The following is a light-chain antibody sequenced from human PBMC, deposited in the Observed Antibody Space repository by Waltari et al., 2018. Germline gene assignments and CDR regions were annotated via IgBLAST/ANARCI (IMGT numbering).Light chain of an antibody. CDR3: QKYVSLPAT. V-gene: IGKV3-20*01. J-gene: IGKJ1*01. CDR2: EAS. CDR1: QSVGKS. Sequence: EIVLTHSPGTLSLSPGESATLSCRASQSVGKSLAWYQQKPGQAPRLLIYEASSRATGVPDRFSGSGFGTDFSLTISRLEPEDLAVYYCQKYVSLPATFGQGTKVEIK.